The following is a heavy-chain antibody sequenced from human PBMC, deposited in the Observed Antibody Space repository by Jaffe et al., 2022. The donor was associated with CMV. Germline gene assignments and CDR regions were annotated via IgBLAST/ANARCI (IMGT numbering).Heavy chain of an antibody. Sequence: QVQLVQSGAEVKKPGASVKVSCKASGYTFTSYGISWVRQAPGQGLEWMGWISAYNGNTNYAQKLQGRVTMTTDTSTSTAYMELRSLRSDDTAVYYCALSRIQLGYHYYYYGMDVWGQGTTVTVSS. CDR2: ISAYNGNT. J-gene: IGHJ6*02. CDR3: ALSRIQLGYHYYYYGMDV. D-gene: IGHD5-18*01. CDR1: GYTFTSYG. V-gene: IGHV1-18*01.